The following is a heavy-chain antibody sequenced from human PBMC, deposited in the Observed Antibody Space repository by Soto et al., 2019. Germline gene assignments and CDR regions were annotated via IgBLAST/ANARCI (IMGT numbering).Heavy chain of an antibody. CDR3: ATALGKGGGFDY. V-gene: IGHV3-9*01. J-gene: IGHJ4*02. D-gene: IGHD1-26*01. CDR2: ISWNSGSI. Sequence: EVQLVESGGGLVQPGRSLRLSCAASGFMFDDYGMQWVRQAPGKGLEWVSGISWNSGSIGYADSVKGRFTISRDNAKNSLYLQMNSLRTEDTALYYCATALGKGGGFDYWGQGTLVTVSS. CDR1: GFMFDDYG.